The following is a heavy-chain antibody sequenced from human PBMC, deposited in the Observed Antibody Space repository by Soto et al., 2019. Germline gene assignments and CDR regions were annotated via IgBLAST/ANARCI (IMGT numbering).Heavy chain of an antibody. Sequence: GGSLRLSCAASGFTFSGYVMNWVRQAPGKGLEWVSGISGSGDTTHYADSVKGRFTISRDNSKNTLHLQMKSLRADDTALYFCAKAWTNYSKPNWFDPWGQGTLVTV. CDR2: ISGSGDTT. CDR1: GFTFSGYV. J-gene: IGHJ5*02. D-gene: IGHD2-2*01. CDR3: AKAWTNYSKPNWFDP. V-gene: IGHV3-23*01.